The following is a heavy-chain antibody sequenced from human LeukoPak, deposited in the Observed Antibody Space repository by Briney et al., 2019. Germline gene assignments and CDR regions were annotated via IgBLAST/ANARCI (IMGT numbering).Heavy chain of an antibody. J-gene: IGHJ5*02. CDR2: INPGDSDI. Sequence: GESLKISCKGSGYSFTTYWIGWVRQMPGEGLERMGIINPGDSDIRYSPSFQGQVTISVDKSISTAYLQWSSLKASDTAMYYCARDFWSGYGVNLFDPWGQGTLVTVSS. V-gene: IGHV5-51*01. D-gene: IGHD3-3*01. CDR1: GYSFTTYW. CDR3: ARDFWSGYGVNLFDP.